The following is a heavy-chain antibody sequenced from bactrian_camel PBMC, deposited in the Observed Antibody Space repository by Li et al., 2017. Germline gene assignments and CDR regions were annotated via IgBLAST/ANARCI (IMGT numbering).Heavy chain of an antibody. Sequence: QVQLVESGGGSVQAGGSLRLSCAASRPTISYSCMGWFRQAQGKERELVSTIGRFDSTTYSDAVKGRFTISRDRSKNMLYLQMNSLKTEDTAVYYCAAVCGQLTHWGQGTQVTVS. CDR1: RPTISYSC. D-gene: IGHD8*01. CDR3: AAVCGQLTH. V-gene: IGHV3S53*01. J-gene: IGHJ4*01. CDR2: IGRFDST.